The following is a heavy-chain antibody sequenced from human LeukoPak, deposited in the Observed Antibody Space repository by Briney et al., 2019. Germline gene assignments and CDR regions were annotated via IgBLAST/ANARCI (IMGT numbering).Heavy chain of an antibody. Sequence: SDTLSLTCAVYGGSISGYYWSWIRQPPGKGLEWIGEIHYSGATNYNPSLKSRVTISIDTSKNQMSLKLSSVTAADTAVYYCARGNILTGYCFDYWGQGSLVTVSS. V-gene: IGHV4-34*01. CDR1: GGSISGYY. D-gene: IGHD3-9*01. CDR2: IHYSGAT. J-gene: IGHJ4*02. CDR3: ARGNILTGYCFDY.